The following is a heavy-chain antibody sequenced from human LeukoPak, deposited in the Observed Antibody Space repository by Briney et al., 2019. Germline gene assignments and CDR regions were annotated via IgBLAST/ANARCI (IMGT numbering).Heavy chain of an antibody. J-gene: IGHJ4*02. CDR2: IYTSGST. Sequence: SETLSLTCTVSGGSISSGSYYWSWIRQPAWKGLEWIGRIYTSGSTNYNPSLKSRVTISVDTSKNQFSLKLSSVTAADTAVYYCAREMATLVDYWGQGTLVTVSP. D-gene: IGHD5-24*01. CDR1: GGSISSGSYY. V-gene: IGHV4-61*02. CDR3: AREMATLVDY.